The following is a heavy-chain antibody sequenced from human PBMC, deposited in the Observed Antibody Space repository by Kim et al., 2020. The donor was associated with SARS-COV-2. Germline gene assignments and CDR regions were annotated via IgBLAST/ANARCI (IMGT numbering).Heavy chain of an antibody. J-gene: IGHJ6*03. D-gene: IGHD3-22*01. CDR3: ARWGYYYDSSGYYYSYYYYMDV. CDR2: IYTSGST. CDR1: GGSISSYY. V-gene: IGHV4-4*07. Sequence: SETLSLTCTVSGGSISSYYWSWIRQPAGKGLEWIGRIYTSGSTNYNPSLKSRVTMSVDTSKNQFSLKLSSVTAADTAVYYCARWGYYYDSSGYYYSYYYYMDVWGKGTTVTVSS.